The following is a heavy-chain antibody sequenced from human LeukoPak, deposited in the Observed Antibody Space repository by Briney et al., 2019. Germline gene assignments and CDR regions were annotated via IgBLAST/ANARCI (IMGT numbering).Heavy chain of an antibody. Sequence: GGSLRLSCAASGFTFRSYWMHWVRQAPGKGLEWVSSISSSSSYIYYADSVKGRFTISRDNAKNSLYLQMNSLRAEDTAVYYCARDPDYDYYFDYWGQGTLVTVSS. D-gene: IGHD3-22*01. V-gene: IGHV3-21*01. J-gene: IGHJ4*02. CDR2: ISSSSSYI. CDR3: ARDPDYDYYFDY. CDR1: GFTFRSYW.